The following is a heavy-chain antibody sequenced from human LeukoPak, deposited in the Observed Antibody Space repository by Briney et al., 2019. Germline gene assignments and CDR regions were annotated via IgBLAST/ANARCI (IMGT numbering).Heavy chain of an antibody. CDR3: AREKINSSWYGYYFDY. CDR1: GGSISSSSYY. Sequence: SETLSLTCTVSGGSISSSSYYWGWIRQPPGKGLEWIGSIYYSGSTYYNPSLKSRVTISVDTSKNQFSLKLSSVTAADTAVYYCAREKINSSWYGYYFDYWGQGTLVTVSS. J-gene: IGHJ4*02. D-gene: IGHD6-13*01. CDR2: IYYSGST. V-gene: IGHV4-39*07.